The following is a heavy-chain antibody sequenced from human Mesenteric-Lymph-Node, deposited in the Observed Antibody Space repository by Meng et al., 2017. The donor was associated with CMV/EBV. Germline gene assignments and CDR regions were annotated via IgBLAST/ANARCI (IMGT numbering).Heavy chain of an antibody. CDR3: ARDATHYDTLTGFDIYYFDY. CDR1: GFTFGSYA. V-gene: IGHV3-49*04. Sequence: GESLKISCTASGFTFGSYAVSWVRQAPGKGLEWVGLIRSKAYYGTTDYAASVKGRFTISKDDSKNIAYLQMDSLKTEDTAVYYCARDATHYDTLTGFDIYYFDYWGQGTLVTVSS. D-gene: IGHD3-9*01. J-gene: IGHJ4*02. CDR2: IRSKAYYGTT.